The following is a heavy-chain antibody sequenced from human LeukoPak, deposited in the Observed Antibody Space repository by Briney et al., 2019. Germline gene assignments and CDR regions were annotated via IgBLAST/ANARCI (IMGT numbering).Heavy chain of an antibody. CDR1: GFTFSSYG. Sequence: GGSLRLSCVASGFTFSSYGMNWVRQAPGKGLEWVSYISGSGTTIYYADSVKGRFTISRDNAKNSLYLQMNSLRAEDTAVYYCARDRGINAMDVWGQGTTVTVSS. J-gene: IGHJ6*02. V-gene: IGHV3-48*03. D-gene: IGHD2-15*01. CDR2: ISGSGTTI. CDR3: ARDRGINAMDV.